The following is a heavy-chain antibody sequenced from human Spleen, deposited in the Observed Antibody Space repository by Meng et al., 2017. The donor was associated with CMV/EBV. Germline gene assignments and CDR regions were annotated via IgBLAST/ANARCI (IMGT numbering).Heavy chain of an antibody. J-gene: IGHJ4*02. V-gene: IGHV3-7*01. D-gene: IGHD2-21*01. CDR1: GFTFSSSW. CDR3: ANSGLAGGAR. CDR2: IKHDGSEK. Sequence: SLRLSCVASGFTFSSSWMSWVRRAPGKGLEWVATIKHDGSEKHHGDSAKGRFTISRDNAKNSLFLQMDSLRAEDTAVYYCANSGLAGGARWGQGTLVTVSS.